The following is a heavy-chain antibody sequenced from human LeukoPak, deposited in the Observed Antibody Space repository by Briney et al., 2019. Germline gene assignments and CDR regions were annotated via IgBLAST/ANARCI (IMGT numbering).Heavy chain of an antibody. CDR3: AKDASGWLQLDYYFDY. D-gene: IGHD6-19*01. CDR1: GFTFSSYA. CDR2: ISGSGGST. Sequence: GGSLRLSCAASGFTFSSYAMSWVRQAPGKGLEWVSAISGSGGSTYYADSVKGRFTISRDNSKNTLYLQMNSLRAEDTAVYYCAKDASGWLQLDYYFDYWGQGTLVTVSS. J-gene: IGHJ4*02. V-gene: IGHV3-23*01.